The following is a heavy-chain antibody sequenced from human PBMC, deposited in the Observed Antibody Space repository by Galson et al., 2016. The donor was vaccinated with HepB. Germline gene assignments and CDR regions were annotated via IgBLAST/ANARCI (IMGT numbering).Heavy chain of an antibody. CDR1: GFTVSNNY. V-gene: IGHV3-66*01. J-gene: IGHJ6*02. CDR3: ASAPSRGV. D-gene: IGHD3-10*01. CDR2: IYSGGAT. Sequence: SLRLSCAASGFTVSNNYMSWVRQAPGKGLEWVSVIYSGGATKYADSVKGRFTISRDDSKNTLYLQMDNLRAEGTALNYCASAPSRGVWGQGTTVTVSS.